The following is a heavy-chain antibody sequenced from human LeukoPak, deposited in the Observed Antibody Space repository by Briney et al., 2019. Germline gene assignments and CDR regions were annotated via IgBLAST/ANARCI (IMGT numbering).Heavy chain of an antibody. CDR2: INHSGST. CDR1: GGSFSGYY. Sequence: SETLSLTCAVYGGSFSGYYWSWIRQPPGKGLEWIGEINHSGSTNYNPSLKSRVTISVDTTKNQFSLKLSSVTAADTAVYYCARADYSSTWSHDYYYMDVWGKGTTVTVSS. CDR3: ARADYSSTWSHDYYYMDV. V-gene: IGHV4-34*01. J-gene: IGHJ6*03. D-gene: IGHD6-13*01.